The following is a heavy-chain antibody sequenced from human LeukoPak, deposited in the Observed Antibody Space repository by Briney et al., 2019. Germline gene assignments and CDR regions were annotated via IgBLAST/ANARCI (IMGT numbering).Heavy chain of an antibody. CDR2: IYSSGST. Sequence: SETLSLTCNVSGGSTSSYYWSWIRQPAGKGLEWIGRIYSSGSTHYNPSLKSRVTMSVDTSKNQFSLMLTSLTAEDTAVYYCARSGECSGGSCIRDFDYWGQGTLVTVSS. V-gene: IGHV4-4*07. CDR3: ARSGECSGGSCIRDFDY. J-gene: IGHJ4*02. CDR1: GGSTSSYY. D-gene: IGHD2-15*01.